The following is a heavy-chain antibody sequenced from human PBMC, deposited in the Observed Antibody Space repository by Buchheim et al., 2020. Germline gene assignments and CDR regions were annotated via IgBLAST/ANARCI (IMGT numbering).Heavy chain of an antibody. CDR2: ISGSGTTI. D-gene: IGHD4-17*01. Sequence: QVQLVESGGGLVKPGGSLRLSCVVSGFTFSDYYMSWVRQAPGKGLEWISCISGSGTTIYYADSVKGRFTISRYNAKNSMYLQLNSLRVEDTAVYYCARPETTSDHFGYWGQGTL. CDR3: ARPETTSDHFGY. J-gene: IGHJ4*02. CDR1: GFTFSDYY. V-gene: IGHV3-11*01.